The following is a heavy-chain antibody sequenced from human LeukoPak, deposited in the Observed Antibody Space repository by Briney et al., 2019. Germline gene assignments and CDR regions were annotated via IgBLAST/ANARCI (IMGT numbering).Heavy chain of an antibody. CDR2: VSGSGGST. V-gene: IGHV3-23*01. J-gene: IGHJ3*02. Sequence: GGSLRLSCAASGFTFSSYAMNWVRQAPGKGLECVSGVSGSGGSTYYADSVKRRFTISRDNSKNTVYLQMNTLRAEDTAVYHCAKSMGGWYAFDIWGQGTMVTVSS. CDR1: GFTFSSYA. D-gene: IGHD2-15*01. CDR3: AKSMGGWYAFDI.